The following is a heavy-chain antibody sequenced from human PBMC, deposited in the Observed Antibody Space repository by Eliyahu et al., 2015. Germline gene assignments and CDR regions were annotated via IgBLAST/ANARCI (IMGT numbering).Heavy chain of an antibody. D-gene: IGHD3-10*01. Sequence: EVQLLESGGDLVQPGGSLRLSCAASGFTFASYVMTWVRQAPGKGLEWVSSISASGITTHYADSVKGRFTISRDNSKNTLDLQMNSLRADDTAVYYCAKSFKYGSGSSFVHFDYWGQGSLVTVSS. CDR2: ISASGITT. CDR1: GFTFASYV. V-gene: IGHV3-23*01. CDR3: AKSFKYGSGSSFVHFDY. J-gene: IGHJ4*02.